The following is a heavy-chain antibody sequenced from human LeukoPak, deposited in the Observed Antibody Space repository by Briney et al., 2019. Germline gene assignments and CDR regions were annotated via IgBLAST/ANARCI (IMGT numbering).Heavy chain of an antibody. V-gene: IGHV3-21*01. Sequence: GGSLRLSCSASGLSINNNYVTWVRQAPGKGLEWVSSISSSSSYIYYADSVKGRFTISRDNAKNSLYLQMNSLRAEDTAVYYCARGLGDYDFWSGYLLSPIDYWGQGTLVTVSS. D-gene: IGHD3-3*01. J-gene: IGHJ4*02. CDR3: ARGLGDYDFWSGYLLSPIDY. CDR1: GLSINNNY. CDR2: ISSSSSYI.